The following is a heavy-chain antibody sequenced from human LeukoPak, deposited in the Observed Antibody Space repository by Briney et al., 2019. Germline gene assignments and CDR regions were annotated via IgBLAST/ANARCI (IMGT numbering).Heavy chain of an antibody. CDR2: IKSKTDGGTT. CDR3: TTVNLFSTWMRNWFDP. CDR1: GFTFSSYA. Sequence: GGSLRPSCAASGFTFSSYAMSWVRQAPGKGLEWVGRIKSKTDGGTTDYAAPVKGRFTISRDDSKNTLYLQMNSLKTEDTAVYYCTTVNLFSTWMRNWFDPWGQGTLVTVSS. V-gene: IGHV3-15*01. J-gene: IGHJ5*02. D-gene: IGHD6-13*01.